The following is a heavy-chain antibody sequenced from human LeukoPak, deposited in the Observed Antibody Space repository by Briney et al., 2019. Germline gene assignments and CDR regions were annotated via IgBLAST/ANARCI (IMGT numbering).Heavy chain of an antibody. CDR1: GGTFSNYA. J-gene: IGHJ6*02. Sequence: SVKVSCKASGGTFSNYAISWVRQAPGQGLEWIGGIIPIFGTANYAQKFQGRVTIIADESTRTAYMELSSLRSEDTAVYYCAHVEMATIKTLYYYCGMDVWGQGTTVTVSS. V-gene: IGHV1-69*13. CDR3: AHVEMATIKTLYYYCGMDV. CDR2: IIPIFGTA. D-gene: IGHD5-24*01.